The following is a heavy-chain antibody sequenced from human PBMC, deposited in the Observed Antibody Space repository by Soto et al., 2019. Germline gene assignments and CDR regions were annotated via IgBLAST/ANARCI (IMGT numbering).Heavy chain of an antibody. V-gene: IGHV1-69*13. D-gene: IGHD3-10*01. CDR2: IIPIFGTA. CDR3: AQGVRGVIIYFDY. Sequence: ASVKVSCKASGGTFSSYAISWVRQAPGQGLEWMGGIIPIFGTANYAQKFQGRVTITADESTSTAYMELSSLRSEDTAVYYCAQGVRGVIIYFDYWGQGTLATVSS. J-gene: IGHJ4*02. CDR1: GGTFSSYA.